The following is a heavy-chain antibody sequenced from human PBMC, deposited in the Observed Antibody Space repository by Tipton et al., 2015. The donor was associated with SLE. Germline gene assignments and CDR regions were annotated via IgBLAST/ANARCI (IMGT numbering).Heavy chain of an antibody. V-gene: IGHV4-31*03. CDR2: YSVKS. Sequence: TLSLTCTVSGGSISRGGYYWSWIRQHSGKGLEWIGYYSVKSYYNPSLKSRVTISVDTSENQLFLKLSSVTAADTAVYYCARASERIGHFDYWGRGTLVTVSS. CDR1: GGSISRGGYY. J-gene: IGHJ4*02. D-gene: IGHD1-1*01. CDR3: ARASERIGHFDY.